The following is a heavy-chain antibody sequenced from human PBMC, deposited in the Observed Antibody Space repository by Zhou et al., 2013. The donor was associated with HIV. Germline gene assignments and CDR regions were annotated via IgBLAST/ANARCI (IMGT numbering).Heavy chain of an antibody. CDR3: ARVEPKYYDILTDYSNWFDP. V-gene: IGHV1-18*01. CDR1: GYTFTSYG. CDR2: ISGYNGNT. Sequence: QVQLVQSGAEVKKPGASVKVSCKASGYTFTSYGISWVRQAPGQGLEWMGWISGYNGNTNYAQKLQGRVTMTTDTSTSTAYMELRSLRSDDTAVYYCARVEPKYYDILTDYSNWFDPWGQGTLVTVSS. D-gene: IGHD3-9*01. J-gene: IGHJ5*02.